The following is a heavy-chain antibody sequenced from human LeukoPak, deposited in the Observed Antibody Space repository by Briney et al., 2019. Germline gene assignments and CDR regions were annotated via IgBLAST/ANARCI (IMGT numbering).Heavy chain of an antibody. D-gene: IGHD2-2*01. V-gene: IGHV4-4*02. CDR1: GGSISSSNW. CDR2: IYHSGST. J-gene: IGHJ6*03. CDR3: ARQRAICSSTSCYGYYYYMDV. Sequence: KSSETLSLTCAVSGGSISSSNWWSWVRQPPGKGLEWIGEIYHSGSTNYNPSLKSRVTISVDTSKNQFSLKLSSVTAADTAVYYCARQRAICSSTSCYGYYYYMDVWGKGTTVTISS.